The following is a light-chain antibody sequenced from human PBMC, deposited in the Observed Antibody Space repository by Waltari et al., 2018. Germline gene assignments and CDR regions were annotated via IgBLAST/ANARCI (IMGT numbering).Light chain of an antibody. Sequence: QSALTQPASVSGSPGQSITISCTGTSSDVGTYNLVSWYQQHPGKAPKLMIYEVTKRASGVSRRFSASRSGNTASLTISGLQAEDEADYYCCSYNDGPYVFGTGTKVTVL. CDR1: SSDVGTYNL. CDR2: EVT. CDR3: CSYNDGPYV. V-gene: IGLV2-23*02. J-gene: IGLJ1*01.